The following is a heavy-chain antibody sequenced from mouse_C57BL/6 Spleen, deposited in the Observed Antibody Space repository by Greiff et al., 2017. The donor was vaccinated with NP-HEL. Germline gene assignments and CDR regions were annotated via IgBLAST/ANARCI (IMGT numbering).Heavy chain of an antibody. V-gene: IGHV5-17*01. CDR1: GFTFSDYG. D-gene: IGHD2-4*01. Sequence: EVHLVESGGGLVKPGGSLKLSCAASGFTFSDYGMHWVRQAPEKGLEWVAYISSGSSTIYYADTVKGRFTISRDNAKNTLFLQMTSLRSEDTAMYYCARGYYDYGRYFDVWGTGTTVTVSS. J-gene: IGHJ1*03. CDR3: ARGYYDYGRYFDV. CDR2: ISSGSSTI.